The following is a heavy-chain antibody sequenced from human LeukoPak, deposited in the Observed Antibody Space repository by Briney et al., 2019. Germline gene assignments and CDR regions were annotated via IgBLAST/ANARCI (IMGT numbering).Heavy chain of an antibody. CDR2: IWYDGSNK. J-gene: IGHJ6*02. V-gene: IGHV3-33*08. CDR3: ARDLVSYYDFWSGPSVYYYYYGMDV. Sequence: PGRSLRLSCAASGFTFSSYAMHWVRQAPGKGLEWVAVIWYDGSNKYYADSVKGRFTISRDNSKNTLYLQMNSLRAEDTAVYYCARDLVSYYDFWSGPSVYYYYYGMDVWGQGTTVTVSS. CDR1: GFTFSSYA. D-gene: IGHD3-3*01.